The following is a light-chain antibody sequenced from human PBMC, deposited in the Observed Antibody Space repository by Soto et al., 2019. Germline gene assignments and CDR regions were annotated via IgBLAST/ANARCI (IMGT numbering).Light chain of an antibody. V-gene: IGKV1-9*01. CDR3: QQLNSYPLT. Sequence: DIQLTQSPSFLSASVGDRVTITCRASQGISSYLAWYQQKPGKAPKLLIYAAYTLRSGVPSRFSGSGSGTEFTLTISSLQPEDFATYYCQQLNSYPLTFGPGTKVDIK. J-gene: IGKJ3*01. CDR1: QGISSY. CDR2: AAY.